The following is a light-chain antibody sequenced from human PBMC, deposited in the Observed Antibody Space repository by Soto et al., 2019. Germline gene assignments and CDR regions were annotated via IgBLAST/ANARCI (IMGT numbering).Light chain of an antibody. Sequence: DIQMTQSPSSLSASVGDRVTITCRASQSISSYLNWYQQKPGKAPKLLIYAASSLQSGVPSRFSGSGSATDFTLTISSLQPEDFATYYGQQSYSTPRTFGGGTKVEIK. V-gene: IGKV1-39*01. CDR3: QQSYSTPRT. CDR2: AAS. J-gene: IGKJ4*01. CDR1: QSISSY.